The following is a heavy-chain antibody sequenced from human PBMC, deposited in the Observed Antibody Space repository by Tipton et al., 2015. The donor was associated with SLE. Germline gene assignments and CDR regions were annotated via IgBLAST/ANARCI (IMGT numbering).Heavy chain of an antibody. CDR1: GFRFNTYA. J-gene: IGHJ3*02. D-gene: IGHD3-10*01. CDR3: ARRNSESGAFDM. V-gene: IGHV3-30*04. Sequence: SLRLSCAASGFRFNTYAIHWVRQAPGKGLERVALISYAGSHKYYADSVKGRFTISRDNSKNTLYLQMNSLRAEDTAVYYCARRNSESGAFDMWGQGTLVTVSS. CDR2: ISYAGSHK.